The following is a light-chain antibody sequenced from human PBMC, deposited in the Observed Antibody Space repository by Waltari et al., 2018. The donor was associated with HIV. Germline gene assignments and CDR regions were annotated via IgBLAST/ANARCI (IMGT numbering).Light chain of an antibody. CDR3: CSYAGSSGGV. V-gene: IGLV2-23*02. CDR1: SRALGSYNL. J-gene: IGLJ3*02. Sequence: QSALTQPASVSGSPGQSITISCTGTSRALGSYNLVSWYQQHPGKAPKLMIYEVSKRPSGVSNRFSGSKSGNTASLTISGLQAEDEADYYCCSYAGSSGGVFGGGTKLTVL. CDR2: EVS.